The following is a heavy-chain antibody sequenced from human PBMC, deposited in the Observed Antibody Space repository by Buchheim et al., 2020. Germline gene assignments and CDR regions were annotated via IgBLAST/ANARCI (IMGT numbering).Heavy chain of an antibody. Sequence: QLQLQESGPGLVKPSEALSLTCTASGGSISSSSYYWGWIRQPPGKGLEWIGSIYYSGSTYYNPSLKSRVTISVDTSKNQFSLKLSSVTAADTAVYYCARDPFVSSGWYNDYWGQGTL. D-gene: IGHD6-19*01. CDR2: IYYSGST. J-gene: IGHJ4*02. CDR1: GGSISSSSYY. CDR3: ARDPFVSSGWYNDY. V-gene: IGHV4-39*02.